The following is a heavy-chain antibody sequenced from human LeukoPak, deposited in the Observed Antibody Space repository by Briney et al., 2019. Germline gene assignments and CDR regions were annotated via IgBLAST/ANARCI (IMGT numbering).Heavy chain of an antibody. CDR3: ARPNIRYCSGGACSNDGSDY. CDR1: GFTFSNYG. V-gene: IGHV4-38-2*01. Sequence: GSLRLSCAASGFTFSNYGMSWVRQLPGKGLEWIGSIYYSGSTYYSPSLKSRVTISVDTSKNQFSLKLSSVTAADTAVYYCARPNIRYCSGGACSNDGSDYWGQGTLVTVSS. J-gene: IGHJ4*02. CDR2: IYYSGST. D-gene: IGHD2-15*01.